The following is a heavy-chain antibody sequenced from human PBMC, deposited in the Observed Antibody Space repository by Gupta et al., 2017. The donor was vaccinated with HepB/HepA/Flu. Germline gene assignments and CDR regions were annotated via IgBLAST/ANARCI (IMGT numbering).Heavy chain of an antibody. CDR3: ARDDYKNPRVFED. Sequence: QVQLQESGPGLVKPSETLSLTCTVSRGSIKSYYWTWIRQPPGKGLEWIGYIYYTGNFDYSPSLKSRVYTENIDYNPSLKRRVTISLDRSKNQFSLKLXSXTTADTXVYYCARDDYKNPRVFEDWGPGTPVTVSS. CDR1: RGSIKSYY. D-gene: IGHD4-11*01. J-gene: IGHJ4*02. V-gene: IGHV4-59*01. CDR2: IYYTGNF.